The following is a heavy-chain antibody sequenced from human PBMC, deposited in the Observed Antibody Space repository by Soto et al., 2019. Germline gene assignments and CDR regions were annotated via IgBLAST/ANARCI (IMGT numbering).Heavy chain of an antibody. Sequence: QVQLVQSGAEVKKPGASVKVSCKASGYTFTSYYMHWVRQAPGQGLEWMGIINPSGGSTSYAQKFLGRVTMTRDTSTSTVYMDVSSLRSEDTAVYYCARISDTAMDYWGQGTLVTVSS. CDR1: GYTFTSYY. V-gene: IGHV1-46*01. D-gene: IGHD5-18*01. CDR2: INPSGGST. J-gene: IGHJ4*02. CDR3: ARISDTAMDY.